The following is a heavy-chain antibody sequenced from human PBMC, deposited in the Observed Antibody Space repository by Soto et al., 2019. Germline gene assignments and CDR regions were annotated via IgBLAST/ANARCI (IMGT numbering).Heavy chain of an antibody. CDR1: GFTFTSSA. J-gene: IGHJ6*02. Sequence: SVKVSWKASGFTFTSSAVQWVRQARGQRLEWIGWIVVGSGNTNYAQKFQERVTITRDMSTSTAYMELSSLRSEDTAVYYCAAGDDYSNYDFYYGMDVWGQGTTVTVS. CDR2: IVVGSGNT. V-gene: IGHV1-58*01. CDR3: AAGDDYSNYDFYYGMDV. D-gene: IGHD4-4*01.